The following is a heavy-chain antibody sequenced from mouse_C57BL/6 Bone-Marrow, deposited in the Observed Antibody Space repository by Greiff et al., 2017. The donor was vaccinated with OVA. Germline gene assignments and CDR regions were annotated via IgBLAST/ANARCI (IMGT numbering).Heavy chain of an antibody. CDR2: IYPGSGST. D-gene: IGHD6-1*01. CDR1: GYTFTSYW. J-gene: IGHJ1*03. Sequence: QVQLQQPGAELVKPGASVKMSCKASGYTFTSYWITWVKQRPGQGLEWIGDIYPGSGSTNYNEKFKSKATLTVETSSSTAYMQLSSLTSEDSAVYYCARRGHSLYWYFDVWGTGTTVTVSS. V-gene: IGHV1-55*01. CDR3: ARRGHSLYWYFDV.